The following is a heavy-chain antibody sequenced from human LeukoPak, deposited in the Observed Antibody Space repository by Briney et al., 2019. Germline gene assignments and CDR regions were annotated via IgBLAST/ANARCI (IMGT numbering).Heavy chain of an antibody. J-gene: IGHJ4*02. CDR2: IKEDGSEK. V-gene: IGHV3-7*01. CDR1: GFTFSSYW. CDR3: ATYYVWGSHRFDY. Sequence: PGGSLRLSCEASGFTFSSYWMSWVRQAPGKGLEWVANIKEDGSEKYYVDSVKGRFTISRDNTKNSLYLQMNSLRAEDTAVYYCATYYVWGSHRFDYWGQGTLVTVSS. D-gene: IGHD3-16*02.